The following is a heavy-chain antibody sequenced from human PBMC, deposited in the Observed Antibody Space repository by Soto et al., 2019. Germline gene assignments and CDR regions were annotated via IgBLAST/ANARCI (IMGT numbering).Heavy chain of an antibody. J-gene: IGHJ3*02. CDR2: IIPIFGTA. D-gene: IGHD3-22*01. CDR3: ASGGGKTYYYDSSGYVDAFDI. CDR1: GGTFSSYA. Sequence: SVKVSCKASGGTFSSYAISWVRQAPGQGLEWMGGIIPIFGTANYAQKFQGRVTITADESTSTAYMELSSLRSGDTAVYYCASGGGKTYYYDSSGYVDAFDIWGQGTMVTVSS. V-gene: IGHV1-69*13.